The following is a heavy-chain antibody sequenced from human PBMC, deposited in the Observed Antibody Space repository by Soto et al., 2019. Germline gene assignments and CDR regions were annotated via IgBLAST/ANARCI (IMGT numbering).Heavy chain of an antibody. CDR3: TTDQDILSPPGDY. J-gene: IGHJ4*02. CDR1: GFTFSNAW. D-gene: IGHD2-15*01. Sequence: PGGSLRLSCAASGFTFSNAWMSWVRQAPGKGLEWVGRIKSKTDGGTTDYAAPVKGRFTISRDDSKNTLYLQMNSLKTEDTAVYYCTTDQDILSPPGDYWGQGTLVTVSS. V-gene: IGHV3-15*01. CDR2: IKSKTDGGTT.